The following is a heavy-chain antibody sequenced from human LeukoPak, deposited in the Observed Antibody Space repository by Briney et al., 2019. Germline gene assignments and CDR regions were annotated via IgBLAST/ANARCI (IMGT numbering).Heavy chain of an antibody. V-gene: IGHV4-34*01. CDR1: GGSFSGYY. CDR2: INHSGST. D-gene: IGHD1-26*01. Sequence: PWEALSLTCAVYGGSFSGYYWSWIRQPPGKGLEWIGEINHSGSTNYNPSLKSRVTISVDTSKNQFSLKLSSVTAADSAVYYCARGWVYGSYYQHWGQGTLVTVSS. CDR3: ARGWVYGSYYQH. J-gene: IGHJ1*01.